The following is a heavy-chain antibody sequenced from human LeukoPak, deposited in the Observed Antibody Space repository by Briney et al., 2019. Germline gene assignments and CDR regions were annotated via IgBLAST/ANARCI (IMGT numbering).Heavy chain of an antibody. D-gene: IGHD4-17*01. J-gene: IGHJ5*02. CDR2: ISSSSSYI. V-gene: IGHV3-21*01. CDR1: GFTFSSYS. CDR3: AIARSSYGDDDNWFDP. Sequence: GGSLRLSCAASGFTFSSYSMNWVRQAPGKGLEWVSSISSSSSYIYYAHSVKGRFTIFRDNAKNSLYLQMNSLRAEDTAVYYCAIARSSYGDDDNWFDPWGQGTLVTVSS.